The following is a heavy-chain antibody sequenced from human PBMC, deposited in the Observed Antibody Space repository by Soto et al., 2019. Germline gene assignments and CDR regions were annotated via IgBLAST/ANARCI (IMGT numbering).Heavy chain of an antibody. CDR1: GGTCGGLA. CDR3: AKRAKDTAMVTGKFDY. J-gene: IGHJ4*02. Sequence: SLRVSCGASGGTCGGLARRRVSQAQGKGLEWVSAISGSGGSTYYADSVKGRFTISRDNSKNTLYLQMNSLRAEDTAVYYCAKRAKDTAMVTGKFDYWGQGTLVTVSS. CDR2: ISGSGGST. V-gene: IGHV3-23*01. D-gene: IGHD5-18*01.